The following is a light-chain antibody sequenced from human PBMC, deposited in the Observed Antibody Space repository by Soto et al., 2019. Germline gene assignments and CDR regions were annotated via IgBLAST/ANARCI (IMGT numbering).Light chain of an antibody. CDR2: RNN. Sequence: QSVLTQPPSASWTPGQRVTISCSGSSSNIGSNYVHWYQHLPGTAIKLLIYRNNQRPSGVPERFFGPTSGTPASLAISGLRSDDEADYYCAAWDDSRSGFYVCGTGTKVTVL. CDR1: SSNIGSNY. J-gene: IGLJ1*01. V-gene: IGLV1-47*01. CDR3: AAWDDSRSGFYV.